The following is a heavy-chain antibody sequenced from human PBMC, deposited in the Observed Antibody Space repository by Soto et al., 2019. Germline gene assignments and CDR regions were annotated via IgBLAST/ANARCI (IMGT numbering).Heavy chain of an antibody. Sequence: LRLSCAASGFTFSSYAMHWVRQAPGKGLEWVAVISYDGSNKYYADSVKGRFTISRDNSKNTLYLQMNSLRAEDTAVYYCARDDGTNYDFWSGYLYYFDYWGQGTLVTVSS. J-gene: IGHJ4*02. D-gene: IGHD3-3*01. CDR3: ARDDGTNYDFWSGYLYYFDY. CDR1: GFTFSSYA. CDR2: ISYDGSNK. V-gene: IGHV3-30-3*01.